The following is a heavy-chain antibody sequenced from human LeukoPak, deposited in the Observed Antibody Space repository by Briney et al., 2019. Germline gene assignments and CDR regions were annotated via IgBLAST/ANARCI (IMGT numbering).Heavy chain of an antibody. CDR2: ISSSSSYI. Sequence: PGGSLRLSCAASGFTFSSYSMNWVRQAPGKGLEWVSSISSSSSYIYYADSVKGRFTISRDNAKNSLYLQMNSLRAEDTAVYYCARGPEGYSSSWFNWGQGTLVTVS. CDR3: ARGPEGYSSSWFN. J-gene: IGHJ4*02. V-gene: IGHV3-21*01. CDR1: GFTFSSYS. D-gene: IGHD6-13*01.